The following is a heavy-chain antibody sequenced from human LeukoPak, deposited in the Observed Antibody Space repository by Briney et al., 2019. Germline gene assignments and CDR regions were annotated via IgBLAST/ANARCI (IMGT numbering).Heavy chain of an antibody. J-gene: IGHJ6*03. D-gene: IGHD6-13*01. Sequence: GGSLRLSCAASGFTFSSYSMNWVRQAPGKGLEWVSFISSSRSYRDYADSVKGRFTISRDNGKNSLYLQMNSLRAEATAVYYCARISSSWLRSSYYMDVWGKGTTVTVSS. V-gene: IGHV3-21*01. CDR1: GFTFSSYS. CDR3: ARISSSWLRSSYYMDV. CDR2: ISSSRSYR.